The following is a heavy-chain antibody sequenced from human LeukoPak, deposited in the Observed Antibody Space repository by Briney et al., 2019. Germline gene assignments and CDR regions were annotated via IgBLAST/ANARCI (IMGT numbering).Heavy chain of an antibody. CDR1: GYTFTSYA. J-gene: IGHJ4*02. D-gene: IGHD5-18*01. CDR2: INVGNGNT. V-gene: IGHV1-3*03. CDR3: ARDATLRGYSYGYDY. Sequence: GASVKVSCKASGYTFTSYAMHWVRQAPGQRLEWMGWINVGNGNTKYSQEFQGRVTITRDTSASTAYMELSSLRSEDMAVYYCARDATLRGYSYGYDYWGQGTLVTVSS.